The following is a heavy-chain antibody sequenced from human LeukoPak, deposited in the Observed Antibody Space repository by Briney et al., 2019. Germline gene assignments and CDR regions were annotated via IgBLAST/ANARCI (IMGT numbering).Heavy chain of an antibody. CDR1: GGSISSGAYY. V-gene: IGHV4-30-2*01. CDR2: IYHSGST. Sequence: SQTLSLTCTVSGGSISSGAYYWSWIRQPPGKGLEWIGYIYHSGSTYYNPSLKSRVTISVDRSKNQFSLRLSSVTAADTAVYYCASASGQLERQKYSYYYYYMDVWGKGTTVTVSS. CDR3: ASASGQLERQKYSYYYYYMDV. J-gene: IGHJ6*03. D-gene: IGHD1-1*01.